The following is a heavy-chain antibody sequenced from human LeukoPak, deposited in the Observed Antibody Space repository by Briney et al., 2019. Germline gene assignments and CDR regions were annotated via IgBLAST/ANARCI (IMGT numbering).Heavy chain of an antibody. CDR1: GFTFSSYS. CDR2: ITGSSSNI. CDR3: ARWESGSYLIFDY. D-gene: IGHD1-26*01. Sequence: PGGSLRLSCAASGFTFSSYSMNWVRQAPGQGLEWVSYITGSSSNIYYADSVKGRFTISRDSAQNSLYLQMNSLRDEDTAVYYCARWESGSYLIFDYWGQGTLVTVSS. J-gene: IGHJ4*02. V-gene: IGHV3-48*02.